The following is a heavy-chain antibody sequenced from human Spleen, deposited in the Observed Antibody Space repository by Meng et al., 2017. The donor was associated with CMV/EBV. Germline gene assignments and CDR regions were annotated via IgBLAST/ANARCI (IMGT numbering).Heavy chain of an antibody. V-gene: IGHV4-59*01. D-gene: IGHD5-18*01. CDR3: ARGGSDTFKGFDS. Sequence: GSLRLSCSISGGSITSYYWSWIRQPPGKGLEWLGYISYSGSTHYNPSLKSRVTTSVDTSKNHFSLRLSSVTAADTAVYYCARGGSDTFKGFDSWGQGTLVTVSS. CDR1: GGSITSYY. CDR2: ISYSGST. J-gene: IGHJ4*02.